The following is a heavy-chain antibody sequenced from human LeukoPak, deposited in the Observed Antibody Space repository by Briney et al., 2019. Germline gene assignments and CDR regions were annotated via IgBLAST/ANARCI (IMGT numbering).Heavy chain of an antibody. CDR1: GFTFSSYS. D-gene: IGHD1-26*01. J-gene: IGHJ3*02. V-gene: IGHV3-21*01. CDR2: ISSSSSYI. CDR3: ARDRWVGATTPGAFDI. Sequence: GGSLRLSCAASGFTFSSYSMNWVRQAPGKGLEWVSSISSSSSYIYYADSVKGRFTISRDNAKNSLYLQMNSLRAEDTAVYYCARDRWVGATTPGAFDIWGQGTMVTVSS.